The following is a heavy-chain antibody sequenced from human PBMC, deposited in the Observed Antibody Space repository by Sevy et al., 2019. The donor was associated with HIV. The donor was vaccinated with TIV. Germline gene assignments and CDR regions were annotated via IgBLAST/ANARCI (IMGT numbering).Heavy chain of an antibody. CDR1: GDSVSSNSAA. D-gene: IGHD3-16*01. CDR2: THYRSKGYN. Sequence: SQTLSLTCAISGDSVSSNSAAWNWIRQSPSRGLEWLGRTHYRSKGYNDYAVSGQNRITINQDTSKNQFSLQLNSVTPEDTAVYYCARDHSPLGDWFDPWGQGTLVTVSS. CDR3: ARDHSPLGDWFDP. J-gene: IGHJ5*02. V-gene: IGHV6-1*01.